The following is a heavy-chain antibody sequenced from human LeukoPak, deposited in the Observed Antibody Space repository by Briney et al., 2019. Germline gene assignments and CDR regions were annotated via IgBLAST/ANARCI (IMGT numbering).Heavy chain of an antibody. D-gene: IGHD4/OR15-4a*01. CDR3: ARDLDYGEKSEDY. CDR2: INLSGGST. Sequence: ASVKVSCKASGFTFINYYMHWVRQAPGRGLEWLGIINLSGGSTHYPQKFQDRVTMTRDTSTSTVYMELSSLRSGDTAVYYCARDLDYGEKSEDYWGQGTLVTVSS. J-gene: IGHJ4*02. V-gene: IGHV1-46*01. CDR1: GFTFINYY.